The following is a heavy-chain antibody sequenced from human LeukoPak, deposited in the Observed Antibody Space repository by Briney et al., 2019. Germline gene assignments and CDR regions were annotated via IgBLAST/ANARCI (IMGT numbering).Heavy chain of an antibody. CDR1: GFTFSSYG. V-gene: IGHV3-30*18. CDR3: AKGPGYSSGWYVYGLYNDAFDI. CDR2: ISYDGSNK. Sequence: GGSLRLSCAASGFTFSSYGMHWVRQAPGKGLEWVAVISYDGSNKYYADSVKGRFTISRDNSKNTLYLQMNSLRAEDTAVYYCAKGPGYSSGWYVYGLYNDAFDIWGQGTMVTVSS. J-gene: IGHJ3*02. D-gene: IGHD6-19*01.